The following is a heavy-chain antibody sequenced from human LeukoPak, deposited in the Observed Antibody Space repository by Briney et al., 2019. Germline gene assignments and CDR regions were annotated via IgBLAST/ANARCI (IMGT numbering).Heavy chain of an antibody. D-gene: IGHD3-22*01. CDR3: AKGFAPPRYYYDSSGYPDAFDI. Sequence: PGGSLRLSCAASGFTFSSYAMSWVRQAPGKGLEWVSAISGSGGSTYYADSVKGRFTISRGNSKNTLYLQMNSLRAEDTAVYYCAKGFAPPRYYYDSSGYPDAFDIWGQGTMVTVPS. J-gene: IGHJ3*02. CDR1: GFTFSSYA. CDR2: ISGSGGST. V-gene: IGHV3-23*01.